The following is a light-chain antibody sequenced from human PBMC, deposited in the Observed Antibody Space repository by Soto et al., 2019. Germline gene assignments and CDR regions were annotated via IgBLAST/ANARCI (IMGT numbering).Light chain of an antibody. V-gene: IGKV3-20*01. CDR1: QSVSTNY. CDR3: QQYGRSPMT. CDR2: GTS. Sequence: EIVLTQSPGTLSLSPGERATLSCRASQSVSTNYLTWYQQKPGQAPRLLIYGTSSRATGIPDRFSGSGSGTDFTLSISRLEPEDFAVYYGQQYGRSPMTFGQGTKVEI. J-gene: IGKJ1*01.